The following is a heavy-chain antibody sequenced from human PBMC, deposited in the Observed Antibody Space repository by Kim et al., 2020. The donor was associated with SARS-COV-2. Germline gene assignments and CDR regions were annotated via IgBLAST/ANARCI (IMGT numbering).Heavy chain of an antibody. CDR3: ARGGYDYIWGSYRPDYYYYYMDV. J-gene: IGHJ6*03. D-gene: IGHD3-16*02. CDR2: IYYSGST. CDR1: GGSISSYY. Sequence: SETLSLTCTVSGGSISSYYWSWIRQPPGKGLEWIGYIYYSGSTNYNPSLKSRVTISVDTSKNQFSLKLSSVTAADTAVYYCARGGYDYIWGSYRPDYYYYYMDVWGKGTTVPVSS. V-gene: IGHV4-59*01.